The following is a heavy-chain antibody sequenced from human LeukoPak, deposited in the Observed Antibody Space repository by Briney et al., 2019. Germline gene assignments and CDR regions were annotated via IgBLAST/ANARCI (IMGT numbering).Heavy chain of an antibody. CDR2: IYHSGST. J-gene: IGHJ4*02. Sequence: SETLSLTCAVSGSSISSGGYSWSRIRQPPGKGLEWIGYIYHSGSTYYNPSLKSRVTISVDRSKNQFSLKLCSVTAADTAVYYCASNYYDSSGSTFDYWGQGTLVTVSS. CDR1: GSSISSGGYS. CDR3: ASNYYDSSGSTFDY. V-gene: IGHV4-30-2*01. D-gene: IGHD3-22*01.